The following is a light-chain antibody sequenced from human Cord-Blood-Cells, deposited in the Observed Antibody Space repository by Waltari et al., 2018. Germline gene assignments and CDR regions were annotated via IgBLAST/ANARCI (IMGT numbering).Light chain of an antibody. CDR1: SSDVGGYNY. Sequence: QSALTQPRSVSGSPGQSVTISCTGTSSDVGGYNYVSWYQQHPGKAPKLMIYDVSKRPSGLPDRFSGSKSDNTASLTISGLQAEDEADYYCCSYAGSYTWVFGGGTKLTVL. V-gene: IGLV2-11*01. CDR3: CSYAGSYTWV. CDR2: DVS. J-gene: IGLJ3*02.